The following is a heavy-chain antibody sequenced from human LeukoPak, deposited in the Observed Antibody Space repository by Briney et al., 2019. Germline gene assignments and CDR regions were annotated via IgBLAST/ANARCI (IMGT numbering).Heavy chain of an antibody. CDR2: IYYDGSNK. V-gene: IGHV3-33*08. Sequence: GGSLRLSCAASGFTFSTYGMHWVRQAPGKGLEWVAVIYYDGSNKNYENSVKDRFTISRDNSKNTLYLQMNSLRAEDTAVYYCARDSIPSASGSYYFDNWSQGTLVTVSS. D-gene: IGHD3-10*01. CDR1: GFTFSTYG. CDR3: ARDSIPSASGSYYFDN. J-gene: IGHJ4*02.